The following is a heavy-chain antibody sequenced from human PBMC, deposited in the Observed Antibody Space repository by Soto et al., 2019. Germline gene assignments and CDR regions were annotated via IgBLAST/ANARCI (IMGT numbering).Heavy chain of an antibody. CDR2: IYHSGST. CDR1: GASISSAAYY. J-gene: IGHJ4*02. CDR3: ASTIFGVVSLDY. Sequence: SETLSLTCTVSGASISSAAYYWSWIRQPPGKGLEWIGYIYHSGSTYYNPSLKSRVTISVDTSKNQFSLKLSSVTAADTAVYYCASTIFGVVSLDYWGQGTLVTVSS. D-gene: IGHD3-3*01. V-gene: IGHV4-30-4*01.